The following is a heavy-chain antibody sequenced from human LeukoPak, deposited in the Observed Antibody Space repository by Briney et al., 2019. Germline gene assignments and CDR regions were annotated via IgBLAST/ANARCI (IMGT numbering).Heavy chain of an antibody. J-gene: IGHJ3*01. Sequence: AGGSLRLSCAAPGLTFVVYPMTWVGKAPGKGLEWASGVSWNSGTIDYADSVKGRFTISRDNAKNSLYLQMNSLRAEDTALYYCAKDVAYNRGAFDVWGQGTMVTVSS. CDR1: GLTFVVYP. CDR3: AKDVAYNRGAFDV. V-gene: IGHV3-9*01. D-gene: IGHD1-14*01. CDR2: VSWNSGTI.